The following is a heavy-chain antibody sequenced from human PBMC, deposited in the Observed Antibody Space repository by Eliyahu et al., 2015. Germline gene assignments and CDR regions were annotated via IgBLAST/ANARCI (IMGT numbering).Heavy chain of an antibody. V-gene: IGHV1-18*01. CDR1: GXTFTSYG. J-gene: IGHJ5*02. CDR3: ARNAWSEPASWFDP. D-gene: IGHD3-16*01. Sequence: QVQLVQSGAEVKKPGASVKVSCKASGXTFTSYGXSWVRQATGQGLEWMGWISAYNGNTNYAQKLQGRVTMTTDTSTSTAYMXLRSLRSDDTAVYYCARNAWSEPASWFDPWGQGTLVTVSS. CDR2: ISAYNGNT.